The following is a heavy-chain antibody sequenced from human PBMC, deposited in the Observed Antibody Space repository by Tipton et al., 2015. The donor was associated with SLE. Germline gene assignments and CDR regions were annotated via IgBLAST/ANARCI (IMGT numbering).Heavy chain of an antibody. CDR2: IHYSGST. V-gene: IGHV4-59*12. Sequence: TLSLTCTVSGGSISNYYWSWIRQPPGKGLEWIGYIHYSGSTNYNPSLKSRVTISVDTSKNQFSLRLNSVTAADTAVYYCARVTGHSSGWYGWVDYWGQGTLVTVSS. D-gene: IGHD6-19*01. J-gene: IGHJ4*02. CDR1: GGSISNYY. CDR3: ARVTGHSSGWYGWVDY.